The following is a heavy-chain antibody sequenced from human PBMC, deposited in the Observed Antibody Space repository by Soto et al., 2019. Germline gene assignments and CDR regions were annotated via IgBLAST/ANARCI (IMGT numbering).Heavy chain of an antibody. CDR2: INAGNGNT. D-gene: IGHD2-15*01. CDR1: GYTFTSYA. CDR3: ARGIVVVVAAYPFDY. Sequence: QVQLVQSGAEEKKPGASVKVSCKASGYTFTSYAMHWVRQAPGQRLEWMGRINAGNGNTKYSQKFQGRFTITRDTSASTAYMELSSLRSEDTAVYYCARGIVVVVAAYPFDYWGQGTLVTVSS. J-gene: IGHJ4*02. V-gene: IGHV1-3*05.